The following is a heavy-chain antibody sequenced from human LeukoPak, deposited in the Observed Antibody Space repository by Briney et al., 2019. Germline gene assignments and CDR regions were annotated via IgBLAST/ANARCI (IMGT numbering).Heavy chain of an antibody. V-gene: IGHV3-30*04. D-gene: IGHD6-19*01. CDR3: AKRYSSGWSFAFDI. CDR2: ISYDGSNK. J-gene: IGHJ3*02. CDR1: GFTFSSYA. Sequence: GGSLRLSCAASGFTFSSYAMHWVRQAPGKGLEGVAVISYDGSNKYYADSVKGRFTISRDNSKNTLYLQMNYLRADDTAVYYCAKRYSSGWSFAFDIWGQGTMVTVSS.